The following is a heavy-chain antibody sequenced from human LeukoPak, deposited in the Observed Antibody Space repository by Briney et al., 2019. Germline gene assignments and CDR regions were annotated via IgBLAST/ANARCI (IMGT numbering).Heavy chain of an antibody. CDR2: IIPIFGTA. J-gene: IGHJ5*02. V-gene: IGHV1-69*13. D-gene: IGHD3-22*01. CDR1: GGTFSSYA. CDR3: ARGSYYDSSGYYSSPYNWFDP. Sequence: GASVKISCKASGGTFSSYAISWVRQAPGQGLEWMGGIIPIFGTANYAQKFQGRVTITADESTSTAYMELSSLRSEDTAVYYCARGSYYDSSGYYSSPYNWFDPWGQGTLVTVSS.